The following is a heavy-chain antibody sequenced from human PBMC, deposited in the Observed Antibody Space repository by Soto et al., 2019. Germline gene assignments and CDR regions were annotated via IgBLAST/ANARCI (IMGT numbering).Heavy chain of an antibody. CDR3: APQPTGGFYIEN. V-gene: IGHV2-5*02. CDR2: IYWDDDK. Sequence: QITLKESGPTLVKPTQTLTLTCTFSGFSLRNSGVCVGWIRQPPGKALEWLALIYWDDDKHYSPSLKSRPTITKDTSKTPVDLTVANIDRVDPATCCCAPQPTGGFYIENWGQGTQVIVSS. J-gene: IGHJ4*02. CDR1: GFSLRNSGVC. D-gene: IGHD1-26*01.